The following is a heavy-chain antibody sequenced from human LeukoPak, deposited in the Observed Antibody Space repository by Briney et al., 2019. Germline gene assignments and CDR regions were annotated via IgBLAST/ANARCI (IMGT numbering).Heavy chain of an antibody. CDR2: IFAGGSA. CDR1: GFRVSNDY. Sequence: GGSLRLSCAASGFRVSNDYMAWVRQAPGQGLEWVSFIFAGGSAYYSDSVKGRFTMSRDRSKNTLSLQMNSLRAEDTAVYYCAKANRYDSYYFDYWGQGALVIVSS. D-gene: IGHD3-16*01. CDR3: AKANRYDSYYFDY. J-gene: IGHJ4*02. V-gene: IGHV3-53*01.